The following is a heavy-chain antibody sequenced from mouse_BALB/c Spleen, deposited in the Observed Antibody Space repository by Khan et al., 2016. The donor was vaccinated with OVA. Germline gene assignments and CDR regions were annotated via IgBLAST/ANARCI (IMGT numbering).Heavy chain of an antibody. D-gene: IGHD2-4*01. CDR2: IWSAGST. V-gene: IGHV2-2*02. Sequence: QVQLKQSGPGLVQPSQSLSITCTVSGFSLTNYSVHWVRQSPGKGLEWLGVIWSAGSTVYNAAFISRLTIRKDNSRSQVFLKMNSLQPNDTAIYYCARRGYDYGRGALFAYWGQGTLVTVSA. CDR1: GFSLTNYS. CDR3: ARRGYDYGRGALFAY. J-gene: IGHJ3*01.